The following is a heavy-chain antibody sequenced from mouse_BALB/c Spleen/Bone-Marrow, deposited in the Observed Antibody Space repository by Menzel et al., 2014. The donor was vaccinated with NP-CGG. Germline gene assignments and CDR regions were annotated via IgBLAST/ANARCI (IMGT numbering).Heavy chain of an antibody. D-gene: IGHD1-1*01. Sequence: LQHSGGGLVQPGGSLKLSCAASGFTFSSYTMSWVRQTPEKRLVWVAYISNGGGSIYYPDTVKGRFTISRDNDKNTLYLQMSSLKSEGTAMYYCASHYYDSSPFAYWGQGTLVTVSA. J-gene: IGHJ3*01. CDR2: ISNGGGSI. CDR3: ASHYYDSSPFAY. V-gene: IGHV5-12-2*01. CDR1: GFTFSSYT.